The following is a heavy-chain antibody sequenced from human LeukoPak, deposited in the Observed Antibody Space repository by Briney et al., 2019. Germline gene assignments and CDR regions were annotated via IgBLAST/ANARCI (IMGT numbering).Heavy chain of an antibody. J-gene: IGHJ5*02. CDR1: GGSISSGGYF. V-gene: IGHV4-30-2*01. Sequence: SQTLSLTCAVSGGSISSGGYFWSWIRQPPGKGLEWIGYIYHSGSTYYNPSLKSRVTISVDRSKNQFSLKLSSVTAADTAVYYCARHSARLDWFDPWGQGTLVTVSS. CDR3: ARHSARLDWFDP. D-gene: IGHD6-6*01. CDR2: IYHSGST.